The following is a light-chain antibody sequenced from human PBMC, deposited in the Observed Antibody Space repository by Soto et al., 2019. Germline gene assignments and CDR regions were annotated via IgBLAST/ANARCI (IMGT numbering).Light chain of an antibody. CDR3: QLRNNWPPEVT. V-gene: IGKV3-11*01. J-gene: IGKJ3*01. CDR1: QSVSTY. Sequence: EILLTQSPATLSLSPGERATLSCRASQSVSTYLAWYQQKPGQAPRLLIYDASNRATGIPARFSGSGSGTDFTLTISSLEPEDFAVYYCQLRNNWPPEVTFGPGTKVD. CDR2: DAS.